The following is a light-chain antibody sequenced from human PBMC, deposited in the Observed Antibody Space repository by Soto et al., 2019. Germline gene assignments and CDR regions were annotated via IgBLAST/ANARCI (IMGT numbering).Light chain of an antibody. V-gene: IGLV2-14*03. J-gene: IGLJ2*01. Sequence: QSALTQPASVSGSPGQSITSSCTGTSSDIGAYNFVSWYQQHQGKAPKLMLYDVNIRPSGVSNRFSGSKSGNTASLTISGLQAEDEADYYCTSWTTSTTMIFGGGTKLTVL. CDR2: DVN. CDR1: SSDIGAYNF. CDR3: TSWTTSTTMI.